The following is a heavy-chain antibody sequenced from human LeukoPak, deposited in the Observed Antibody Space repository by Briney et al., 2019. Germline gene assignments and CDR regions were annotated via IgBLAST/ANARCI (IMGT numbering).Heavy chain of an antibody. J-gene: IGHJ4*02. D-gene: IGHD6-13*01. CDR1: GFTFSSYA. V-gene: IGHV3-30*04. CDR2: ISYDGSNK. CDR3: AKDQAAAGPFDY. Sequence: PGGSLRLSCAASGFTFSSYAMHWVRQAPGKGLEWVAVISYDGSNKKYADSVEGRFTISRDNAKNSLYLQMNSLRAEDTALYYCAKDQAAAGPFDYWGQGTLVTVSS.